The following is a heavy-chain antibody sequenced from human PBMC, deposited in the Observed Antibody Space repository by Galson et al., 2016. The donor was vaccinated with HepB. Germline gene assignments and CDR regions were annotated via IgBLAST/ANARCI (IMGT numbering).Heavy chain of an antibody. CDR3: ARGKDYADYERRRTDFDF. D-gene: IGHD4-17*01. V-gene: IGHV3-33*01. J-gene: IGHJ4*02. CDR1: GFTFRNYV. Sequence: SLRLSCAASGFTFRNYVMHWVRQAPGKGLEWVAVIWYDESNKYYADSVKGRFTISRDNSKNTLYLLMNTLRAEDTAVYYCARGKDYADYERRRTDFDFWGQGTRVTVSS. CDR2: IWYDESNK.